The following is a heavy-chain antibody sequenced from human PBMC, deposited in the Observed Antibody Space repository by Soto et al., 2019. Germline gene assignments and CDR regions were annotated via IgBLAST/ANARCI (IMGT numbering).Heavy chain of an antibody. V-gene: IGHV1-2*04. D-gene: IGHD5-12*01. CDR1: GYTFTGYY. CDR2: INPNSGGT. CDR3: AILPGIYSGYETSDY. J-gene: IGHJ4*02. Sequence: QVQLVQSGAEVKKPGASVKVSCKASGYTFTGYYMHWVRQAPGQGLEWMGWINPNSGGTNYAQKCQGWVTMTRDTSISTSYMELSRLRSDDTAVYYCAILPGIYSGYETSDYWGQGTLVTVSS.